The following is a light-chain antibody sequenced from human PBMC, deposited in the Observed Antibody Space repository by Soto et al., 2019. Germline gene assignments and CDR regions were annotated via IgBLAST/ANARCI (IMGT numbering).Light chain of an antibody. J-gene: IGKJ1*01. CDR3: QQYNHWPPIT. CDR1: QSVDSY. V-gene: IGKV3-15*01. CDR2: GAS. Sequence: EIVLTQSPGTLPLSPGERATLSCRASQSVDSYLAWYQQQPDHARRLLICGASTSATGITASFSGSRSGTEFTLTISSLQSEDFAVYYCQQYNHWPPITFGQGTKVDIK.